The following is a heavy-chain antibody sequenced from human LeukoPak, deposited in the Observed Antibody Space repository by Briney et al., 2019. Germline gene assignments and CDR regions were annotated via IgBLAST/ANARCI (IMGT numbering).Heavy chain of an antibody. Sequence: GGSLRLSPAASGFTFDDYGMSWVRQTPGKGLEWVSGINWNGGSTGYEDSVKGRFTISRDNAKNSLCLQMNSLRAEDTALYYCARVKLLYGSGIWDAFDIWGQGTMVTVSS. V-gene: IGHV3-20*03. J-gene: IGHJ3*02. CDR2: INWNGGST. D-gene: IGHD3-10*01. CDR1: GFTFDDYG. CDR3: ARVKLLYGSGIWDAFDI.